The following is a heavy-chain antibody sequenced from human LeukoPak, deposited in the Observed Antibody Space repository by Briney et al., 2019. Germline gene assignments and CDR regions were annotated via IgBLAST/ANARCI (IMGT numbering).Heavy chain of an antibody. J-gene: IGHJ4*02. CDR3: ARTGRTTTTLDY. Sequence: GGSLRLSCAASGFTFSGYWMHWVRQAPGKGLVWVSHISTDGSITTYADSVKGRFTISRDNAKNTLYLQMNSLRVEETAVYYCARTGRTTTTLDYWGQGTLVTVSS. CDR1: GFTFSGYW. D-gene: IGHD1-1*01. V-gene: IGHV3-74*01. CDR2: ISTDGSIT.